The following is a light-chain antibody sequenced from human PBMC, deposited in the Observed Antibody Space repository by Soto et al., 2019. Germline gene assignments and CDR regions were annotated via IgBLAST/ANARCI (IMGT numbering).Light chain of an antibody. J-gene: IGKJ2*01. CDR1: QSVASSY. CDR2: GAS. CDR3: QQYGGSSGT. V-gene: IGKV3-20*01. Sequence: DIVLTQSPCTLSLSPGERATLSCRASQSVASSYIAWYQQKSGQAPRLLIYGASNRATGTPDRFSGSGSGTDFTLTISRLEPEDFAVYYCQQYGGSSGTFGQGTKLEIK.